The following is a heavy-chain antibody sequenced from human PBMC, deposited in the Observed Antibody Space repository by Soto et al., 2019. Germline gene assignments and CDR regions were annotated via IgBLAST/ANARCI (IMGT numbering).Heavy chain of an antibody. V-gene: IGHV4-30-2*03. CDR2: IYHSGST. CDR3: ARRGYYAISAFDI. CDR1: GGSISSGGYS. J-gene: IGHJ3*02. D-gene: IGHD2-8*01. Sequence: SETLSLTCAVSGGSISSGGYSWSWIRQPPGKGLEWIGYIYHSGSTYYNPSLKSRVTISVDTSKNQFSLKLSSVTAADTAVYYCARRGYYAISAFDIWGQGTMVTVSS.